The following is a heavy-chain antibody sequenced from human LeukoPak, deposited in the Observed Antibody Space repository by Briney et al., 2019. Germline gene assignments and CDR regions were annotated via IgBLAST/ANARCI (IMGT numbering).Heavy chain of an antibody. CDR2: INAGNGNT. V-gene: IGHV1-3*01. Sequence: ASVKVSCKASGYTFTSYAMHWVRQAPGQRLEWMGWINAGNGNTNYAQKLQGRVTMTTDTSTSTAYMELRSLRSDDTAVYYCATSIAAAGTLAPRPYYFDYWGQGTLVTVSS. CDR3: ATSIAAAGTLAPRPYYFDY. J-gene: IGHJ4*02. D-gene: IGHD6-13*01. CDR1: GYTFTSYA.